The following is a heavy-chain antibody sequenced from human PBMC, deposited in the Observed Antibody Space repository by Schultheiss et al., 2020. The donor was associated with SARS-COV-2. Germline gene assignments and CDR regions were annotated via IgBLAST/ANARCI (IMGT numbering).Heavy chain of an antibody. V-gene: IGHV4-31*11. J-gene: IGHJ6*02. CDR2: IYYSGST. Sequence: SQTLSLTCAVSGGSISSGGYYWSWIRQHPGKGLEWIGYIYYSGSTYYNPSLKSRVTISVDTSKNQFSLKLSSVTAADTAVYYCARVMDYGMDVLGQGTTVTVSS. CDR1: GGSISSGGYY. D-gene: IGHD5-24*01. CDR3: ARVMDYGMDV.